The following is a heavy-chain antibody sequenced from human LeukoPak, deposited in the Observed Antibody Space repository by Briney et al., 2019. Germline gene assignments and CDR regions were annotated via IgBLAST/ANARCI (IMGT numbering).Heavy chain of an antibody. Sequence: SETLSLTCTVSGGSISSHYWSWIRQPPGKGLEWIGYIYYSGSTNYNPFLKSRVTISVDTSKNQFSLKLSSVTAADTAVYYCARAKQWLDQWGQGTLVTVSS. J-gene: IGHJ4*02. D-gene: IGHD6-19*01. V-gene: IGHV4-59*11. CDR2: IYYSGST. CDR3: ARAKQWLDQ. CDR1: GGSISSHY.